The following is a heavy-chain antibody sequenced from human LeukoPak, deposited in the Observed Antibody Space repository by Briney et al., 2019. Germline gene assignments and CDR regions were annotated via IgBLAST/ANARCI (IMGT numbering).Heavy chain of an antibody. CDR2: IRYDGNNK. D-gene: IGHD5-18*01. CDR3: ASRGSTAIDAFDI. V-gene: IGHV3-30*02. CDR1: GFTFSSYG. J-gene: IGHJ3*02. Sequence: GGSLRLSCSASGFTFSSYGMHWVRQAPGKGLEWVAFIRYDGNNKYYEDSVKGRFTISRDNSKSTLYLQMNSLRAEDTAVYYCASRGSTAIDAFDIWGQGTMVTVSS.